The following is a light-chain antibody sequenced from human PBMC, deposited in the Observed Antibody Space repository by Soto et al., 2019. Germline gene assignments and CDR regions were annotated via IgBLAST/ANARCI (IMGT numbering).Light chain of an antibody. CDR2: AAS. Sequence: DIQLTQSPSFLSASVGDIVTITCRASQDINTYLAWYQQKPGKAPKLLIFAASTFQNGVPSRFSGSVSGAEFTVTITSLQPEDCATYYCQQRKSYPITFGRGTRLEI. J-gene: IGKJ5*01. CDR1: QDINTY. CDR3: QQRKSYPIT. V-gene: IGKV1-9*01.